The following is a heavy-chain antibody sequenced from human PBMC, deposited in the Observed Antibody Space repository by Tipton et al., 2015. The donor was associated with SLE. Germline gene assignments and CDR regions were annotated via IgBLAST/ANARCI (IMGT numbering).Heavy chain of an antibody. J-gene: IGHJ4*02. D-gene: IGHD2-2*01. CDR2: INHSGGT. CDR3: ASPSPLFDS. V-gene: IGHV4-34*01. Sequence: TLSLTCAVYGGSITGYYCSWIRQSPGKGLEWIGEINHSGGTNYNPSLKSRVAISIDTSGRQFSLKLSSVTAADTAVYYCASPSPLFDSWGQGTLVTVSS. CDR1: GGSITGYY.